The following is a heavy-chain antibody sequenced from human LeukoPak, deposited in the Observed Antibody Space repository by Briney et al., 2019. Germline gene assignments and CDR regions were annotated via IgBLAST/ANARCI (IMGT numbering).Heavy chain of an antibody. CDR3: AREVVAAAGTVDY. CDR2: IYYGGST. J-gene: IGHJ4*02. Sequence: SETLSLTCTVSGDSISGFYWSWIRQPPGKGLEWIGYIYYGGSTNYNPSLKSRVAISVDTSKNQFSLKLSSVTAADTAVYYCAREVVAAAGTVDYWGQGTLVTVSS. CDR1: GDSISGFY. V-gene: IGHV4-59*01. D-gene: IGHD6-13*01.